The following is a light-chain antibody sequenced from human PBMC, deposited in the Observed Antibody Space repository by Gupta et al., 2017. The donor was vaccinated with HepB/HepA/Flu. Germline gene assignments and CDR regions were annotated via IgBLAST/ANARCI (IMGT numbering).Light chain of an antibody. J-gene: IGKJ2*01. CDR1: QSISNK. CDR2: LAS. V-gene: IGKV1-5*03. CDR3: QQYNFYCA. Sequence: DIQMTQSPSILSASVGDRVAITCRASQSISNKLAWYQQKPGKAPKLLIYLASSLESGVPSRFSGSGSGTEFTLTIISLQPDDFATYYCQQYNFYCAFGQWTKLEIK.